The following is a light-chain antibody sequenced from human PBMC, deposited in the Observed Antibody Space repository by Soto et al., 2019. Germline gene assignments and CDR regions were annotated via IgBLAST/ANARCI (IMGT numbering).Light chain of an antibody. Sequence: EIVLTQSPGTLSLSPGERATLSCRASQSVSSSSMAWYQQKPGQAPRLLIYGASSRATGIPDRFSGSGSGTEFTLTISRLEPEDFAVYYCQQYGRSPGTFGQGTKLEIK. CDR1: QSVSSSS. J-gene: IGKJ2*01. CDR3: QQYGRSPGT. V-gene: IGKV3-20*01. CDR2: GAS.